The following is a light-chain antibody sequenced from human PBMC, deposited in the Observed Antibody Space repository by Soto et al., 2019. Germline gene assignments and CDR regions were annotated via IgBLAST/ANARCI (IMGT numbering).Light chain of an antibody. CDR3: QQYNSFSLIT. CDR2: DAS. Sequence: PKTRAPASQSANLAHRATTVCRVSQSISRYLNWYQHKPGKAPKILISDASILENGVPSRFSGTGSGTEFTLTISNLQPDDFATYFCQQYNSFSLITFGQGTLPEI. CDR1: QSISRY. V-gene: IGKV1-5*02. J-gene: IGKJ5*01.